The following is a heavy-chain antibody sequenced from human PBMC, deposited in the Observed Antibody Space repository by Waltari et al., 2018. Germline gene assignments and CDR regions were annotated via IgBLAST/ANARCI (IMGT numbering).Heavy chain of an antibody. Sequence: EVQLVESGGGLVKPGGSLRLSCAASGFSFSTYSMNWARQAPGKGLEWISSISADSSYRHYAESVKGRFTVSRDNAKNSLSLQINSLRAEDTAVYYCASGGWGFYLGYWGQGALVTVSS. V-gene: IGHV3-21*01. J-gene: IGHJ4*02. CDR1: GFSFSTYS. CDR3: ASGGWGFYLGY. D-gene: IGHD3-16*01. CDR2: ISADSSYR.